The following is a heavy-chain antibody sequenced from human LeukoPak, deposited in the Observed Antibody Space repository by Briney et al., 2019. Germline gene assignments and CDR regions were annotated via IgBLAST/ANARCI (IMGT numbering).Heavy chain of an antibody. D-gene: IGHD3-16*01. J-gene: IGHJ4*02. CDR2: ISANNGNT. V-gene: IGHV1-18*01. Sequence: ASVNVSCKASGYTFSSHGITWVRQAPGQGLEWMGWISANNGNTNYAQKLQGRVTVTTDTSTSIAYMELRSLRSDDTAVYYCARGGTAGRYYFDYWGQGTLVTVSS. CDR3: ARGGTAGRYYFDY. CDR1: GYTFSSHG.